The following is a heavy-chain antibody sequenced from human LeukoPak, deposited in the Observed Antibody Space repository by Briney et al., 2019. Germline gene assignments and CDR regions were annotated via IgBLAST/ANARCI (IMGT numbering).Heavy chain of an antibody. V-gene: IGHV4-39*01. CDR3: ARRGITYSSSFFAY. CDR1: GDSIGNSNYY. D-gene: IGHD6-13*01. J-gene: IGHJ4*02. CDR2: IFYSGST. Sequence: TSETLSLTCTVSGDSIGNSNYYRAWGRQPPGKGLEWLGRIFYSGSTYYNPSLKSRVIISVDTSKNQFSLNLHSLTAADTATYYWARRGITYSSSFFAYWGQGTLVTVSS.